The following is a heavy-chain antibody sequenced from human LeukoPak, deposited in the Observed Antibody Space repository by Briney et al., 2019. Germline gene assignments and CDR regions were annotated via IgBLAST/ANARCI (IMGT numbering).Heavy chain of an antibody. CDR2: IYYSGST. Sequence: PGGSLRLSCAASGFTVSSNYMSWVRQAPGKGLEWIGYIYYSGSTYYNPSLKSRVTISVDTSKNQFSLKLSSVTAADTAVYYCARSLDYGGNSGAFDIWGQGTMVTVSS. CDR3: ARSLDYGGNSGAFDI. CDR1: GFTVSSNY. J-gene: IGHJ3*02. D-gene: IGHD4-23*01. V-gene: IGHV4-59*06.